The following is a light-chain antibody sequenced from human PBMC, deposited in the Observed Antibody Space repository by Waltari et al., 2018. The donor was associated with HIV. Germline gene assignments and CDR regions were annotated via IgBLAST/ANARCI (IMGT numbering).Light chain of an antibody. Sequence: DIVMTQSPLSLPVTPGETASLSCRSSQSLLHSNGYNYLDWYLQKPGQSPQLLIYLGSNRASGVPDRFSGSGSGTDFTLKISRVEAEDVGVYYCMQALQTPPSFGQGTKLEIK. CDR1: QSLLHSNGYNY. CDR2: LGS. J-gene: IGKJ2*01. V-gene: IGKV2-28*01. CDR3: MQALQTPPS.